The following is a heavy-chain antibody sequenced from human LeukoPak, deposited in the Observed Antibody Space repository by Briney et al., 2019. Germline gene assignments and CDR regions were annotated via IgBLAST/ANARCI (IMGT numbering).Heavy chain of an antibody. V-gene: IGHV3-74*01. CDR1: GFXFSSYW. D-gene: IGHD1-26*01. CDR3: ASALGGQGGH. Sequence: GGSLRLSCAASGFXFSSYWIHWVRQAPGKGLVWVSRINSDGSSTSYADSVKGRFTISRDNAKNTLFLQMNSLRADDTAVYYCASALGGQGGHWGQGTLVTVSS. J-gene: IGHJ4*02. CDR2: INSDGSST.